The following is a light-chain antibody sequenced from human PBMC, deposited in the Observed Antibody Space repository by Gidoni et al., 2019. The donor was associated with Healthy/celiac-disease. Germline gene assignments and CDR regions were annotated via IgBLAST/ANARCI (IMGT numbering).Light chain of an antibody. CDR3: QQYYSTLIT. J-gene: IGKJ5*01. Sequence: DIVMTQSPDSLAVSLGERATINYNSSQSVLYRSNNKNSLAWYQQKPGQPPKLLIYWAPTRESGVHDRFSGSGSGTDFTLTIRSLQAEDVAVYYCQQYYSTLITFGQGTRLEIK. CDR1: QSVLYRSNNKNS. V-gene: IGKV4-1*01. CDR2: WAP.